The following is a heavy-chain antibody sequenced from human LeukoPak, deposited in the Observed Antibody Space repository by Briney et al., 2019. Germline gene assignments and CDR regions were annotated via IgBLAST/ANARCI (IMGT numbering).Heavy chain of an antibody. D-gene: IGHD1-26*01. J-gene: IGHJ4*02. CDR2: ITSSSSTI. CDR3: ATSGSYRFDY. Sequence: PGGSLRLSCAASGFTFSSYWMNWVRQAPGKGLEWVSYITSSSSTIYYADSVKGRFTISRDNAKNSLYLQMNSLRVEDTAIYYCATSGSYRFDYWGQGTLVTVSS. CDR1: GFTFSSYW. V-gene: IGHV3-48*01.